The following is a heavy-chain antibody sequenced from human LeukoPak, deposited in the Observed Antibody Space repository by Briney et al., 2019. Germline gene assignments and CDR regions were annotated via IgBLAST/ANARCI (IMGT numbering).Heavy chain of an antibody. V-gene: IGHV4-31*03. J-gene: IGHJ3*02. CDR2: IYHSGST. D-gene: IGHD3-9*01. Sequence: YPSQTLSLTCTVSGGSISSGGYYWSWIRQHPGKGLEWIGEIYHSGSTNYNPSLKSRVTISVDKSKNQFSLKLSSVTAADTAVYYCARTRYDILTGPSDAFDIWGQGTMVTVSS. CDR1: GGSISSGGYY. CDR3: ARTRYDILTGPSDAFDI.